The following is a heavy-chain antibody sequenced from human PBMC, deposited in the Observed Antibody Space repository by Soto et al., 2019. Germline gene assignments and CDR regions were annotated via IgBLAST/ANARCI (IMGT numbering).Heavy chain of an antibody. D-gene: IGHD3-10*01. J-gene: IGHJ4*02. Sequence: GGSLRLSCAASGFTFSSYSMNWVRQAPGKGLEWVSYISSSSSTIYYADSVKGRFTISRDNAKNSLYLQMNSLRAEDTAVYYCARANYYGSTGDFDYWGQGTLVTVSS. CDR3: ARANYYGSTGDFDY. CDR1: GFTFSSYS. CDR2: ISSSSSTI. V-gene: IGHV3-48*01.